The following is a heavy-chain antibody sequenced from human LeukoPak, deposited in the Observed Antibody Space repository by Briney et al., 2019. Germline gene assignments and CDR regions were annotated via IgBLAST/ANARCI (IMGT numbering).Heavy chain of an antibody. CDR1: GGTFTSYT. CDR2: IIPNLGIA. CDR3: ARGYYDFWSGYYQTPYGMDV. V-gene: IGHV1-69*02. Sequence: SVKVSCKASGGTFTSYTISWVRQAPGQGLEWMGRIIPNLGIANYAQKFQGRVTITADNSTSTAYMELGSLRSADTAVYYCARGYYDFWSGYYQTPYGMDVWGQGTTVTVSS. J-gene: IGHJ6*02. D-gene: IGHD3-3*01.